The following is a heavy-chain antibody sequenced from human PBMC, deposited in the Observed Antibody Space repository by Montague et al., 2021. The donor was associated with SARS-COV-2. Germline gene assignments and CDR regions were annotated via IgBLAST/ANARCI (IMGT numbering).Heavy chain of an antibody. CDR1: GGSISSSSYY. J-gene: IGHJ3*02. V-gene: IGHV4-39*01. CDR2: IFYSGST. D-gene: IGHD3-22*01. CDR3: ARLPYFYDSTHAFDI. Sequence: SETLSLTCTVSGGSISSSSYYWGWIRQPPGQGLEWIGNIFYSGSTYYNPSLKSRVTISVDTSKNQFSLRLSSVTAADTAVYYCARLPYFYDSTHAFDIWGQGTMVTVSS.